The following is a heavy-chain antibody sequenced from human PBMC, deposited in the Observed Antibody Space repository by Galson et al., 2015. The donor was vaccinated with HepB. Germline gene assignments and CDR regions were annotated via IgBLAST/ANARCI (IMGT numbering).Heavy chain of an antibody. D-gene: IGHD3-22*01. V-gene: IGHV3-30*04. CDR3: ARDHPGGGYYDSSGYYSGPHFDY. J-gene: IGHJ4*02. CDR2: ISYDGSNK. CDR1: GFTFSSYA. Sequence: SLRLSCAASGFTFSSYAMHWVRQAPGKGLEWVAVISYDGSNKYYADSVKGRFTISRDNSKNTLYLQMNSLRAEDTAVYYCARDHPGGGYYDSSGYYSGPHFDYWGQGTLVTVSS.